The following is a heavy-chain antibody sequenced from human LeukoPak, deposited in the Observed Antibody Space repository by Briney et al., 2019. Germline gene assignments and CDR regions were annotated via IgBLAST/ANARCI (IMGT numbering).Heavy chain of an antibody. D-gene: IGHD1/OR15-1a*01. J-gene: IGHJ5*02. Sequence: SETLSLTCNVSGGSFTNYYWSWIRQTREKGLEWIGQINHSGDTSYNPSLRSRVTLLVDRSKNQFSLKVTSVTAADTGVYYCARGPGTVGLSPWGQGTLVTVSS. V-gene: IGHV4-34*01. CDR2: INHSGDT. CDR3: ARGPGTVGLSP. CDR1: GGSFTNYY.